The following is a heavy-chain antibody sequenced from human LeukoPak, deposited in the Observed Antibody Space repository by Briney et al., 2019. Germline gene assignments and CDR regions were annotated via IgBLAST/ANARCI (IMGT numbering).Heavy chain of an antibody. J-gene: IGHJ4*02. CDR1: GGSFSGYY. D-gene: IGHD3-10*01. Sequence: KPSAMMSLSCAVYGGSFSGYYWSWLRQPPGKGLEWIGEINHSGSTNYKPSLKSRVTISVDTSKNQFSLKLSSVTAADTAVYYCARGNYYRIYWGQEPLVTVPS. V-gene: IGHV4-34*01. CDR2: INHSGST. CDR3: ARGNYYRIY.